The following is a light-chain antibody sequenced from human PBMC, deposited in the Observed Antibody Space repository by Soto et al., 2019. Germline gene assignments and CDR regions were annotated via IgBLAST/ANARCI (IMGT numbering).Light chain of an antibody. J-gene: IGLJ3*02. Sequence: QSVLTQPPSVSAAPGQKVTISCSGSNSNIGNNYVSWYQQLPGTAPKLLIYENNKRPSGIPDRFSGSKSGTSATLGITGLQTGDEADYYCGTWDSSLSAWVFGGGTKLTVL. CDR1: NSNIGNNY. V-gene: IGLV1-51*02. CDR2: ENN. CDR3: GTWDSSLSAWV.